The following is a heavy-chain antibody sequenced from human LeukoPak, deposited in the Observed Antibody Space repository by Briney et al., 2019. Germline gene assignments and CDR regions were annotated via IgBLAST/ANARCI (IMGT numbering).Heavy chain of an antibody. Sequence: PGRSLRLSCAASGFTVSSNYMSWVRQTPGKGLEWVSVIYSGGSTYYADSVKGRFTISRDNSKNTLYLQMNSLRAEDTAVYYCAREAASPGSHWGQGTLVTVSS. D-gene: IGHD2-2*01. J-gene: IGHJ4*02. CDR3: AREAASPGSH. CDR1: GFTVSSNY. CDR2: IYSGGST. V-gene: IGHV3-66*01.